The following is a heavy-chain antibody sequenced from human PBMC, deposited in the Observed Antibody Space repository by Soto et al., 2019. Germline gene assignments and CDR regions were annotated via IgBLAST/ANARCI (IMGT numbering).Heavy chain of an antibody. CDR3: ARGPQIGYGTSWFDY. V-gene: IGHV3-7*01. CDR1: GFTFYTYW. J-gene: IGHJ4*02. Sequence: GGSLRLSCGASGFTFYTYWMNWVRQAPGMGLEWVANIKSDGSEKYYVDSVMGRFTISRDNAKDSLYLQMNSLRVEDTAVYYCARGPQIGYGTSWFDYWGQGALVTVSS. D-gene: IGHD6-13*01. CDR2: IKSDGSEK.